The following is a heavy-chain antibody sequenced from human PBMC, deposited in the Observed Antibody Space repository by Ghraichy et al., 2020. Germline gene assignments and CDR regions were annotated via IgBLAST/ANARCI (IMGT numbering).Heavy chain of an antibody. CDR2: IYYSGST. D-gene: IGHD1-26*01. CDR3: ARDPLPVGWFDP. CDR1: GGSISSYY. Sequence: SETLSLTCTVSGGSISSYYWSWIRQPPGKGLEWIGYIYYSGSTNYNPSLKSRVTISVDTSKNQFSLKLSSVTAADTAVYYCARDPLPVGWFDPWGQGTLVTVSS. J-gene: IGHJ5*02. V-gene: IGHV4-59*01.